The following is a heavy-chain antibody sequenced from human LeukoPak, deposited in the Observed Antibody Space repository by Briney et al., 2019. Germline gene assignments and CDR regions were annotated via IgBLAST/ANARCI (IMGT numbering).Heavy chain of an antibody. D-gene: IGHD6-19*01. CDR2: TYYRSKWYN. CDR1: GDSVSSNSAA. V-gene: IGHV6-1*01. Sequence: SQTLSLTCAISGDSVSSNSAAWNWIRQSPSRGLEWLGRTYYRSKWYNDYAVSVKSRITINPDTSKNQCSLRLSSVTAADTAVYYCARLRGATVAHNWFDPWGQGTLVTVSS. J-gene: IGHJ5*02. CDR3: ARLRGATVAHNWFDP.